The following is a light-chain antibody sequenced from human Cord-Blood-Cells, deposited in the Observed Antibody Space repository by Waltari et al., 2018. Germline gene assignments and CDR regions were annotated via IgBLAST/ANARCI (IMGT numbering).Light chain of an antibody. V-gene: IGKV3-15*01. CDR1: QSVSSN. J-gene: IGKJ2*01. CDR2: GAS. CDR3: QQYNNWPPMYT. Sequence: SPATLSVSPGERATLSCRASQSVSSNLAWYQQKPGQAPRLLIYGASTRATGIPARFSGSGSGTEFTLIISSLQSEDFAVYYCQQYNNWPPMYTFGQGTKLEIK.